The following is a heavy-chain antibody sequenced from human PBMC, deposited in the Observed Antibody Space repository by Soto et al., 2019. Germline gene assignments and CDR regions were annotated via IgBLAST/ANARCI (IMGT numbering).Heavy chain of an antibody. V-gene: IGHV1-69*13. Sequence: GASVKVSCKASGGTFSSYAISWVRQAPGQGLEWMGGIIPIFGTANYAQKFQGRVTITADEPTSTAYMELSSLRSEDTAVYYCASLWLIVVPAARGAFDIWGQGTTVTVSS. J-gene: IGHJ3*02. CDR2: IIPIFGTA. D-gene: IGHD2-2*01. CDR1: GGTFSSYA. CDR3: ASLWLIVVPAARGAFDI.